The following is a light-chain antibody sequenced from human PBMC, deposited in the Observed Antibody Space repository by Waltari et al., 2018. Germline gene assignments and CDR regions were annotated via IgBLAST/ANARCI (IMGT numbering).Light chain of an antibody. V-gene: IGLV3-21*02. Sequence: SYVLTQPPSVSVAPGQTARITCGGSDIGAKRVHWYQHKTGQAPLLVVDDDTDRPSGIPGRISGSNSGYTATLSITRVEAGDEADYYCQVWDSDGDYVVFGGGTKLIVL. CDR3: QVWDSDGDYVV. J-gene: IGLJ2*01. CDR1: DIGAKR. CDR2: DDT.